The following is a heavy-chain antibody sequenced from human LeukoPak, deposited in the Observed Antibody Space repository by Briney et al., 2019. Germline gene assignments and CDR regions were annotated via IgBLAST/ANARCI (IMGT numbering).Heavy chain of an antibody. J-gene: IGHJ4*02. CDR1: GFTFSTYD. D-gene: IGHD3-10*01. CDR3: AKGSDASYYSAHDY. V-gene: IGHV3-23*01. Sequence: QPGGSLSLSCVASGFTFSTYDMIWLRQAPGQGREWGSGICDNGGSPFYGDQVKGRFTISRDNSKNMLYLQMTGLRVDDTEVYYCAKGSDASYYSAHDYWGQGTQVTVSS. CDR2: ICDNGGSP.